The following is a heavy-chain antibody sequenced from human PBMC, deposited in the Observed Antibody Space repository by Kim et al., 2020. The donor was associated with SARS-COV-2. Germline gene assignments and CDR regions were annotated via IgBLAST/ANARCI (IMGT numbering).Heavy chain of an antibody. CDR2: ISYDGSNK. CDR3: AKDMRIQLWFGIAAADDAFDI. J-gene: IGHJ3*02. Sequence: GGSLRLSCAASGFTFSSYGMHWVRQAPGKGLEWVAVISYDGSNKYYADSVKGRFTISRDNSKNTLYLQMNSLRAEDTAVYYCAKDMRIQLWFGIAAADDAFDIWGQGTMVTVSS. D-gene: IGHD5-18*01. CDR1: GFTFSSYG. V-gene: IGHV3-30*18.